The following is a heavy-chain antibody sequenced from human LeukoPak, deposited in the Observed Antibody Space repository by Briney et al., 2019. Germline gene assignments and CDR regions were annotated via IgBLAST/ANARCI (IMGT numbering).Heavy chain of an antibody. CDR1: GFTFSSYG. V-gene: IGHV3-33*01. Sequence: PGGSLRLSCAAAGFTFSSYGMHRGRQAPGKGLEWVAVIWYDGSNKYYADSVKGRFTISRDNSKNTLYLQMNSLRAEDTAVYYCARDPQRFTMIVVVTPDYWGQGTLVTVSS. D-gene: IGHD3-22*01. J-gene: IGHJ4*02. CDR3: ARDPQRFTMIVVVTPDY. CDR2: IWYDGSNK.